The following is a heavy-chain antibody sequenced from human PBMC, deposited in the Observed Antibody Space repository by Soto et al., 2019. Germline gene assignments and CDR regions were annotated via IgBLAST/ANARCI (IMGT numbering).Heavy chain of an antibody. CDR1: GGSINTGGYY. V-gene: IGHV4-31*03. D-gene: IGHD3-22*01. CDR3: ARDDRGVVVT. J-gene: IGHJ5*02. CDR2: IYYSGST. Sequence: QVQLQEAGPGLVKSSQTLSLTCTVSGGSINTGGYYWSWIRQPPGKGLEWIGYIYYSGSTYYNPSLKSRLTISVDTSKNQFSLKLSSVTAADTAVYYCARDDRGVVVTWGRGTLVTVSS.